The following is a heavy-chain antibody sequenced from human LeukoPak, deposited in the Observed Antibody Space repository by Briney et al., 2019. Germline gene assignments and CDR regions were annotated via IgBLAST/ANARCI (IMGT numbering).Heavy chain of an antibody. CDR2: ISWNSGSI. Sequence: PGGSLRLSCAASGFTFDDYAMHWVRQAPGKGLEWVSGISWNSGSIGYADSVKGRFTISRDNAKNSLYLQMNSLRAEDTAVYYCARGAPSYQLSDDAFDIWGQGTMVTVSS. D-gene: IGHD2-2*01. V-gene: IGHV3-9*01. CDR3: ARGAPSYQLSDDAFDI. CDR1: GFTFDDYA. J-gene: IGHJ3*02.